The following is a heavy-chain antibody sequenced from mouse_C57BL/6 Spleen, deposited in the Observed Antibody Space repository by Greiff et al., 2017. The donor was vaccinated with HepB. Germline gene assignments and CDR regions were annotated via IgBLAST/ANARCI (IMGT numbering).Heavy chain of an antibody. CDR3: ARFHYYGSPDWYFDV. J-gene: IGHJ1*03. CDR1: GYTFTDYN. Sequence: EVQLQQSGPELVKPGASVKMSCKASGYTFTDYNMHWVKQSHGKSLEWIGYINPNNGGTSYNQKFKGKATLTVNKSSSTAYMELRSLTSEDSAVYYCARFHYYGSPDWYFDVWGTGTTVTVSS. CDR2: INPNNGGT. V-gene: IGHV1-22*01. D-gene: IGHD1-1*01.